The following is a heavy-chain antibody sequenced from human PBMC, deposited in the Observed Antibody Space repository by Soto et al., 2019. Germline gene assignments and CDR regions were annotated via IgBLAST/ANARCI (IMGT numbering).Heavy chain of an antibody. Sequence: GGSLRLSCAASGFSFSSYGMHWVRQAPGKGLEWVAVISSDGSKQYYTDSVKGRFTISRDNSKNTLYLQMNSLRAEDTATYYCAKDGVGGAGQLWLVRFPDYWGQGTQVTVSS. CDR2: ISSDGSKQ. V-gene: IGHV3-30*18. CDR1: GFSFSSYG. D-gene: IGHD6-19*01. J-gene: IGHJ4*02. CDR3: AKDGVGGAGQLWLVRFPDY.